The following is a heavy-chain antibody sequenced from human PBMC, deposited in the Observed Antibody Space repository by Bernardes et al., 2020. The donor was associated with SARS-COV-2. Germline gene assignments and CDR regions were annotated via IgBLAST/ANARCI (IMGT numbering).Heavy chain of an antibody. J-gene: IGHJ4*02. V-gene: IGHV4-59*01. Sequence: SETLSLTCTVSGGSISSYYWSWIRQPPGKGLEWIGYIYYSGSTNYNPSLKSRVTISVDTSKNQFSLKLSSVTAADTAVYYCASLHSGYDLRADYWGQGTLVTVSS. CDR3: ASLHSGYDLRADY. CDR1: GGSISSYY. CDR2: IYYSGST. D-gene: IGHD5-12*01.